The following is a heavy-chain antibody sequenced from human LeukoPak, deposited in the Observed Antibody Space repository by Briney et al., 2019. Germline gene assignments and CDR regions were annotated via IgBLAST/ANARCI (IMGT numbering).Heavy chain of an antibody. V-gene: IGHV1-69*04. Sequence: SVKVSCKASGGTFNNYAFSWVRQAPGQGLEWMGRIIPILGIANYAQKFQGRVTITADKSTSTAYMELSSLGSEDTAVYYCARDSVLGCGGDCYTHFDYWGQGTLVTVSS. CDR1: GGTFNNYA. CDR3: ARDSVLGCGGDCYTHFDY. D-gene: IGHD2-21*02. J-gene: IGHJ4*02. CDR2: IIPILGIA.